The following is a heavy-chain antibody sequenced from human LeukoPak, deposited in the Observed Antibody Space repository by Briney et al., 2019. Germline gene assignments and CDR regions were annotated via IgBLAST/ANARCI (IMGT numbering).Heavy chain of an antibody. Sequence: SETLSLTCTVSGGSISSYYWSWIRQPPGKGLEWIGYIYYSGSTNYNPSLKSRVPISVDTSKNQFSLKLSSVTAADTAVYYCARLSWWSGYSYAQPYYFDYWGQGTPVTVSS. CDR1: GGSISSYY. CDR3: ARLSWWSGYSYAQPYYFDY. D-gene: IGHD5-18*01. V-gene: IGHV4-59*08. J-gene: IGHJ4*02. CDR2: IYYSGST.